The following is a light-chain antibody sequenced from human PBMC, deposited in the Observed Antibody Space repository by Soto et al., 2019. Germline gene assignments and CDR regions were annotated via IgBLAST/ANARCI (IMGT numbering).Light chain of an antibody. CDR2: DAS. J-gene: IGKJ4*01. V-gene: IGKV1-5*01. Sequence: DIQMTQSPSTLSASVGDRVTITCRASQSISSWLAWYQQKPGKAPKLLIYDASSLESGVPSRFSGSGSGTEFTLAISSLQPEDFATYYCQQYDSYSRPTFGGGTKVDIK. CDR1: QSISSW. CDR3: QQYDSYSRPT.